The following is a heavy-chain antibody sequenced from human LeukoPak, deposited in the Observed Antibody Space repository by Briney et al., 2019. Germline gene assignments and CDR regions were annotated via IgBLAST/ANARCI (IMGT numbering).Heavy chain of an antibody. V-gene: IGHV1-3*03. D-gene: IGHD3-10*01. J-gene: IGHJ4*02. CDR1: GYTFFSYA. CDR2: MNAGNGNT. CDR3: AREGSMVRGVGIFGFDY. Sequence: ASVKVSCKSSGYTFFSYALHWVRQAPGQRLEWMGWMNAGNGNTKYSQKFQGRVTITRDTSASTAYMELSSLKSEDMAVYYCAREGSMVRGVGIFGFDYWGQGTLVTVSS.